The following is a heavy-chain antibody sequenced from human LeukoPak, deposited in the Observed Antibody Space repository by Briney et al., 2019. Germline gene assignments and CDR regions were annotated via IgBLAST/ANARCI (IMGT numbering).Heavy chain of an antibody. J-gene: IGHJ4*02. V-gene: IGHV3-30*02. CDR1: GFTFSSYG. Sequence: QSGGSLRLSCAASGFTFSSYGMHWVRQAPGKGLEWVAFIRYDGSNKYYADSVKGRFTISRDNSKNTLYLQMNSLRAEDTAVYYCAKDSSGWYSLFDYWGQGTLVTVSS. CDR3: AKDSSGWYSLFDY. D-gene: IGHD6-19*01. CDR2: IRYDGSNK.